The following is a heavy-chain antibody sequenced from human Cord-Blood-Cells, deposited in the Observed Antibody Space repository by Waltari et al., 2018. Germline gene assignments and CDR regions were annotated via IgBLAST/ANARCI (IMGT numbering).Heavy chain of an antibody. V-gene: IGHV4-38-2*02. J-gene: IGHJ3*02. Sequence: QVQLQESGPGLVKPSETLSLTCTVSGYSISSGYYWGWIRQPPGKGLEWLGSIYHSGSTYHNPSLKSRVTISVDTAKNQFALKLSSVTAADTAVYYCARDEYCSSTSCYHDAFDIWGQGTMVTVSS. CDR2: IYHSGST. D-gene: IGHD2-2*01. CDR3: ARDEYCSSTSCYHDAFDI. CDR1: GYSISSGYY.